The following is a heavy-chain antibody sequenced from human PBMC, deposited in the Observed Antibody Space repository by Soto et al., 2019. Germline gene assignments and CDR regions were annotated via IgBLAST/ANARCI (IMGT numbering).Heavy chain of an antibody. CDR2: IYYSGST. V-gene: IGHV4-59*01. CDR1: GSSISTYY. CDR3: ARVYCSGASCYWDY. D-gene: IGHD2-15*01. J-gene: IGHJ4*02. Sequence: SETLSLTSSVSGSSISTYYWSWIRQPPGKGLELIGNIYYSGSTNYNPSLKSRVTISVDTSRHQCSLKLSSVTAADTAVYYCARVYCSGASCYWDYWGQGTLVTVSS.